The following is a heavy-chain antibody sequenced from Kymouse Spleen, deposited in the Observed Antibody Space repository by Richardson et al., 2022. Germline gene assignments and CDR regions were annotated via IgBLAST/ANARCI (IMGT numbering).Heavy chain of an antibody. D-gene: IGHD2-2*02. V-gene: IGHV3-48*02. CDR3: ARDNCSSTSCSLGRNGSGSYAFDY. J-gene: IGHJ4*02. CDR1: GFTFSSYS. CDR2: ISSSSSTI. Sequence: EVQLVESGGGLVQPGGSLRLSCAASGFTFSSYSMNWVRQAPGKGLEWVSYISSSSSTIYYADSVKGRFTISRDNAKNSLYLQMNSLRDEDTAVYYCARDNCSSTSCSLGRNGSGSYAFDYWGQGTLVTVSS.